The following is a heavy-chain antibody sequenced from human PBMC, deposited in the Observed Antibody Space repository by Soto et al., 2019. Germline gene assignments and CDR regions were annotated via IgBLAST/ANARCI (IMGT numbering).Heavy chain of an antibody. CDR3: AKRDSRGYYFFDY. J-gene: IGHJ4*02. D-gene: IGHD3-22*01. CDR1: GFTFSHYA. V-gene: IGHV3-23*01. Sequence: PGGSLRLSCAASGFTFSHYAMNWVRQAPGEGMEWVSGINGDGGSTYYADSVKGRFTISRDNSKNTLYLQMNSLRAEDTAVYNCAKRDSRGYYFFDYWGQGTMVTVSS. CDR2: INGDGGST.